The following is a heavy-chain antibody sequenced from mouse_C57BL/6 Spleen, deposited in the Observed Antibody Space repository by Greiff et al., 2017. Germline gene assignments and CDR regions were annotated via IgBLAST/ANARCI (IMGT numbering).Heavy chain of an antibody. Sequence: QVQLQQSGAELARPGASVKLSCKASGYTFTSYGISWVKQRTGQGLEWIGEIYPRSGNTYYNEKFKGKATLTADKSSSTAYMELRSLTSEDSAVYFCARRYYGSSYDYYAMDYWGQGTSVTVSS. D-gene: IGHD1-1*01. CDR3: ARRYYGSSYDYYAMDY. J-gene: IGHJ4*01. CDR1: GYTFTSYG. V-gene: IGHV1-81*01. CDR2: IYPRSGNT.